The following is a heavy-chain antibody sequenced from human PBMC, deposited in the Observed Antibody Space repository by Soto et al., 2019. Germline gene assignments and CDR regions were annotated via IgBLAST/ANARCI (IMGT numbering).Heavy chain of an antibody. CDR2: IYYSGST. Sequence: SETLSLTCTVSGGSISSGGYYWSCIRQHPGKGLEWIGYIYYSGSTYYNPSLKSRVTISVDTSKNQFSLKLSSVTAADTAVYYCARAHCSSTSCYTGWNWFDPWGQGTLVTVSS. D-gene: IGHD2-2*02. J-gene: IGHJ5*02. V-gene: IGHV4-31*03. CDR3: ARAHCSSTSCYTGWNWFDP. CDR1: GGSISSGGYY.